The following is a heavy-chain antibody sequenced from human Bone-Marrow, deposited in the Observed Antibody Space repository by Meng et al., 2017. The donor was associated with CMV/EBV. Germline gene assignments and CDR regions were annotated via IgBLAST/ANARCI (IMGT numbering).Heavy chain of an antibody. CDR1: GFTFDDYA. Sequence: GGSLRLSCAASGFTFDDYAMHWVRQAPGKGLEWVSGISWNSGSIGYADSVKGRFTISRDNSKNTLYLQMNSLRAEDTAVYYCAKEEADRGGFDYWGQGTLVTSPQ. CDR2: ISWNSGSI. V-gene: IGHV3-9*01. J-gene: IGHJ4*02. D-gene: IGHD2-15*01. CDR3: AKEEADRGGFDY.